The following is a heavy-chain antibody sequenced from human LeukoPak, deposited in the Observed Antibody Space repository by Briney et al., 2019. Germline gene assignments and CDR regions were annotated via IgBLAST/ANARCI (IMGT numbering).Heavy chain of an antibody. CDR1: GGSISSGGYY. CDR3: ARASAGSSYGYRDAYYFDY. J-gene: IGHJ4*02. V-gene: IGHV4-31*03. CDR2: IYYSGST. Sequence: PSQTLSLTCTVSGGSISSGGYYWSWIRQHPGKGLEWIGYIYYSGSTYYNPSLKSRVTISVDTSKNQFSLKLSSVTAADTAVYYCARASAGSSYGYRDAYYFDYWGQGTLVTVSS. D-gene: IGHD5-18*01.